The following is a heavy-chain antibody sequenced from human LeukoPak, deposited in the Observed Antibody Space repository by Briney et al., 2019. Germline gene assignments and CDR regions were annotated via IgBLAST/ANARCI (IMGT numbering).Heavy chain of an antibody. V-gene: IGHV4-30-2*01. CDR2: IYHSGST. CDR3: QAAAADFDY. D-gene: IGHD6-13*01. J-gene: IGHJ4*02. Sequence: SETLSLTCTVSGGSISSGGYYWSWIRQPPGKGLEWIGYIYHSGSTYYNPSLKSRVTISVDRSKNQFSLKLSFVTAADTAVYYCQAAAADFDYWGQGTLVTVSS. CDR1: GGSISSGGYY.